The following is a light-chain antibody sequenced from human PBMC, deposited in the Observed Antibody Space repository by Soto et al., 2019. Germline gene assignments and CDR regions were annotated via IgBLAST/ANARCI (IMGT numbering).Light chain of an antibody. CDR3: QVWESSSDLVV. J-gene: IGLJ2*01. CDR2: YDS. V-gene: IGLV3-21*01. Sequence: SYELTQPPSVSVAPGNTARITCGGNNIGSKSVHWYQQKPGQAPVLVIYYDSDRPSGIPERFSGSNSGNTATLTISRVEAGDEADYYCQVWESSSDLVVFGGGTKLTVL. CDR1: NIGSKS.